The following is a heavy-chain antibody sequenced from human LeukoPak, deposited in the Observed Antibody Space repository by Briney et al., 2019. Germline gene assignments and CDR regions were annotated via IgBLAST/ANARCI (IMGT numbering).Heavy chain of an antibody. V-gene: IGHV3-21*06. CDR3: ATETNGRHYDY. Sequence: GGSLRLSCTASGLTFSTSGFNLVRQAPGKVLDWVASIGPTGSDRYHADSIKGRFTISRDNANNFLYLQMNSLRAEDTAVYYCATETNGRHYDYWGQGTLLTVSS. J-gene: IGHJ4*02. CDR1: GLTFSTSG. D-gene: IGHD1-14*01. CDR2: IGPTGSDR.